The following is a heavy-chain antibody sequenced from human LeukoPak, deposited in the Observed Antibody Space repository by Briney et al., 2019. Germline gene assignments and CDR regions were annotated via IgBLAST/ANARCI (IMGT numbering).Heavy chain of an antibody. V-gene: IGHV4-4*07. CDR2: IYTSGST. Sequence: PSETLSLTCTVSGGPISSYYWSWIRQPAGKGLEWTGRIYTSGSTNYNPSLKSRVTISVDTSKNQFSLKLSSVTAADTAVYYCARRILTTVTTGWFDPWGQGTLVTVSS. CDR1: GGPISSYY. D-gene: IGHD4-17*01. CDR3: ARRILTTVTTGWFDP. J-gene: IGHJ5*02.